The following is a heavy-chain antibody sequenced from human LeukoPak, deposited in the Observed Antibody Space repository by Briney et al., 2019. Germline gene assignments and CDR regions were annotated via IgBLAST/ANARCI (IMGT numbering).Heavy chain of an antibody. D-gene: IGHD3-10*01. Sequence: SETLSLTCAVSGGSISSGGYSWSWIRQPPGKGLEWIGYIYHSGSTYYNPSRKSRVTISVDRSKNQFSLKLSSVTAADTAVYYCARDPTGGSGSYFDYWGQGTLVTVSS. CDR2: IYHSGST. V-gene: IGHV4-30-2*01. CDR3: ARDPTGGSGSYFDY. CDR1: GGSISSGGYS. J-gene: IGHJ4*02.